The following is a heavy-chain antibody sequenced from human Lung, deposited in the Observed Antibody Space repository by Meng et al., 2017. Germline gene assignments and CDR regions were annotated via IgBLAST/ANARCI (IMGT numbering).Heavy chain of an antibody. CDR2: MNPNTGNT. J-gene: IGHJ4*02. CDR1: GYTLISYD. V-gene: IGHV1-8*01. CDR3: ARGLYGGNSENY. D-gene: IGHD4-23*01. Sequence: QVQLVQSGAEVKKPGAAVKVPCKASGYTLISYDISWVRQASGQGLEWMGWMNPNTGNTGYAQKFQGRVTMTRNTAISTAYMELGSLRSEDTAVYYCARGLYGGNSENYWGQGTLVTVSS.